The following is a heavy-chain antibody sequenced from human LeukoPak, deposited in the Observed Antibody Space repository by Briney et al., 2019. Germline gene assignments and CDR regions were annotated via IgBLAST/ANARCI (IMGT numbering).Heavy chain of an antibody. D-gene: IGHD5-12*01. V-gene: IGHV3-13*01. CDR2: IGTAGDT. J-gene: IGHJ4*02. CDR1: GFTFSSYD. Sequence: GGSLRLSCAASGFTFSSYDMHWVRQATGKGLEWVSAIGTAGDTYYPGSVKGRFTISRENAKNSLYLQMNSLRAGDTAVYYCAKSLKGGYDVDYWGQGTLVTVSS. CDR3: AKSLKGGYDVDY.